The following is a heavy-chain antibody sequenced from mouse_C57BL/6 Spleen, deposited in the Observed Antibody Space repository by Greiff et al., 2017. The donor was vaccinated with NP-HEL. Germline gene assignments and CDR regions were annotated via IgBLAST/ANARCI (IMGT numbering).Heavy chain of an antibody. CDR1: GYTFTSYW. CDR2: IYPGSGST. CDR3: ARCSWGNYGGDYAMDY. V-gene: IGHV1-55*01. D-gene: IGHD2-1*01. J-gene: IGHJ4*01. Sequence: QVQLQQSGAELARPGASVKLSCKASGYTFTSYWITWVKQRPGQGLEWIGDIYPGSGSTNYNEKFKSKATLTVDTSSSTAYMQLSSLTSEDSAVYYCARCSWGNYGGDYAMDYWGQGTSVTVSS.